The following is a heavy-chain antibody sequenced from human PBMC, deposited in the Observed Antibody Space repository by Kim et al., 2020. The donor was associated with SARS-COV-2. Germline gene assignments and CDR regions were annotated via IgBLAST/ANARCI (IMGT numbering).Heavy chain of an antibody. CDR1: GFTFSSYA. CDR2: ISGSGGST. J-gene: IGHJ4*02. Sequence: GGSLRLSCAASGFTFSSYAMSWVRQAPGKGLEWVSAISGSGGSTYYADSVKGRFTISRDNSKNTLYLQMNSLRAEDTAVYYCAKHLQHIVVVVAANDYWGQGTLVTVSS. CDR3: AKHLQHIVVVVAANDY. V-gene: IGHV3-23*01. D-gene: IGHD2-15*01.